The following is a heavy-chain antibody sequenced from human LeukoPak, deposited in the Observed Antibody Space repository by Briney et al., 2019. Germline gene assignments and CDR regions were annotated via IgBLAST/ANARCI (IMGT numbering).Heavy chain of an antibody. J-gene: IGHJ4*02. V-gene: IGHV3-64D*09. Sequence: GGSPRLSCSASGFTFSSYAMHWVRQAPGKGLEYVSVISSNGVSTYYADSVKGRFTISRDNSKNTLYLQMSSLRAEDTAVYYCVKELRSSGWYGIPDYWGQGTLVTVSS. CDR2: ISSNGVST. D-gene: IGHD6-19*01. CDR1: GFTFSSYA. CDR3: VKELRSSGWYGIPDY.